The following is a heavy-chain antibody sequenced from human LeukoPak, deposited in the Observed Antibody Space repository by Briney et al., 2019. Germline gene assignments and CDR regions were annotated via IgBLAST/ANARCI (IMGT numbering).Heavy chain of an antibody. D-gene: IGHD3-22*01. CDR1: GGSVSSGSYY. V-gene: IGHV4-61*01. CDR2: IYYSGST. J-gene: IGHJ4*02. Sequence: SETLSLTCTVSGGSVSSGSYYWSWLRQPPGTGLEWIGYIYYSGSTNYNPSLKSRVTISVDTSKNQLSLKLSSVTAADTAVYYCAREGLDYYDSSGARNFDYWGQGTLVTVSS. CDR3: AREGLDYYDSSGARNFDY.